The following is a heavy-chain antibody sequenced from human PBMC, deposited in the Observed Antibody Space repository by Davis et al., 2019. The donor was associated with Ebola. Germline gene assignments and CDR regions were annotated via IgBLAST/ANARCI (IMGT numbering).Heavy chain of an antibody. D-gene: IGHD3-22*01. CDR1: GGSISSSSYY. CDR3: ARHGFYEETDGYVDLAVPYYFEY. J-gene: IGHJ4*02. CDR2: VYYSGRT. Sequence: MPSETLSPTCTVSGGSISSSSYYWGWIRQSPGMGLEWIGSVYYSGRTYSNPSLRSRVTISADTSRNQFSLRLSSVTAADTAVFYCARHGFYEETDGYVDLAVPYYFEYWGRGILVTVST. V-gene: IGHV4-39*01.